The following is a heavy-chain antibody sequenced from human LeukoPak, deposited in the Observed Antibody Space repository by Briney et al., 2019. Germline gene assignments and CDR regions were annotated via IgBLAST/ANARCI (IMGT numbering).Heavy chain of an antibody. J-gene: IGHJ6*02. CDR3: ATIPYYDYDMDV. D-gene: IGHD2-2*01. Sequence: SETLSLTCTVSGGSISSSNYYWGWIRQPPGKGLEWIGSFCHSGSTYYNPSLKSRVTISVDTSKNQFSLKLSSVTAADTAVYYCATIPYYDYDMDVWGQGTTVTVSS. CDR1: GGSISSSNYY. CDR2: FCHSGST. V-gene: IGHV4-39*01.